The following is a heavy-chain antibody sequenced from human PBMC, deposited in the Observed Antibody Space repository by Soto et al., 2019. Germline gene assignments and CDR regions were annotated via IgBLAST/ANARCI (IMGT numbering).Heavy chain of an antibody. CDR2: MSHSGGT. J-gene: IGHJ3*02. V-gene: IGHV4-34*01. CDR3: ARVERWTATTVVDAFDI. CDR1: GGFVSSGNYY. D-gene: IGHD1-1*01. Sequence: QEQLQQWGAGLLKPSETLSLTCAAYGGFVSSGNYYWSWIRQPPGKGLEWIGEMSHSGGTHFNPSLKSRVTISVDTSKNQFSLKMSSVTAADTALYYCARVERWTATTVVDAFDIWGPGTMVTVSS.